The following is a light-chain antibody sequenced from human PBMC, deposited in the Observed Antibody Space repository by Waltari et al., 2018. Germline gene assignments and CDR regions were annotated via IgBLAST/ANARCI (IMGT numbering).Light chain of an antibody. CDR3: QQANSFPPT. V-gene: IGKV1D-12*01. J-gene: IGKJ3*01. Sequence: DIQMTQSPYSVSASVGDRVTITCRASQDVARWLAWYQQKPGKAPNLLIYAASSLHSGVPSRFSGSGSGTDFTLTISSLQPDDFATYYCQQANSFPPTFGPGTTVDIK. CDR1: QDVARW. CDR2: AAS.